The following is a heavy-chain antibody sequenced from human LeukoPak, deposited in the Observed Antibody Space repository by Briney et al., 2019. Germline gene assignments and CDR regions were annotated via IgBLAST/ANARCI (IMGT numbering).Heavy chain of an antibody. Sequence: GGSLRLSCAASGFTFSSYSMNWVRQAPGKGLEWVSSISSSSSYIYYADSVKGRFTISRDNAKNSLYLQMNSLRAEDTAVYYCARPAGMDIVVVVAATGAFDIWGQGTMVTVSS. CDR3: ARPAGMDIVVVVAATGAFDI. J-gene: IGHJ3*02. CDR1: GFTFSSYS. CDR2: ISSSSSYI. D-gene: IGHD2-15*01. V-gene: IGHV3-21*01.